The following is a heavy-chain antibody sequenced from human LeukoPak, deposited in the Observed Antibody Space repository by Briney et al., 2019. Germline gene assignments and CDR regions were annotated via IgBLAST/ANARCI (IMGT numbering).Heavy chain of an antibody. D-gene: IGHD3-3*01. V-gene: IGHV1-69*13. J-gene: IGHJ3*02. CDR1: GGTFSSYA. Sequence: PEASVKVSCKASGGTFSSYAISWVRQAPGQGLEWMGGIIPIFGTANYAQKFQGRVTITADESTSTAYMELSSLRSEDTAVYYCAKGGAYYDFWSGYYFGAFDIWGQGTMVTVSS. CDR2: IIPIFGTA. CDR3: AKGGAYYDFWSGYYFGAFDI.